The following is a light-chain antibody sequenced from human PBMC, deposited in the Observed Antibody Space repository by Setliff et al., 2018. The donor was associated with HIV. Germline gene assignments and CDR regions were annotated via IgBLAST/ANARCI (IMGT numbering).Light chain of an antibody. CDR2: DVT. CDR1: TSDVGGYNY. Sequence: QSVLTQPASVSGSPGQSITISCTGTTSDVGGYNYVSWYQQHPGKAPKLMIYDVTNRPSGISDRFSGSKSANTASLTISGLQADDEADYYCSSYTSSSTLVFGGGTKVTVL. J-gene: IGLJ2*01. V-gene: IGLV2-14*03. CDR3: SSYTSSSTLV.